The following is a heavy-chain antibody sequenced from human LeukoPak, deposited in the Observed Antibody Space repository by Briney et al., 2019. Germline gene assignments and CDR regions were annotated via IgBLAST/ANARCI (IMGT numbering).Heavy chain of an antibody. CDR1: GYTFTSYA. CDR2: INSSGGST. D-gene: IGHD2-8*01. Sequence: GASVKVSCKASGYTFTSYAMHWVRQAPGQRLECMGLINSSGGSTSYAQKFQGRVTMTRDTSTSTVYMELSSLRSEDTAVYYCARPGACTNAVCSSDYWGQGTLVTVSS. CDR3: ARPGACTNAVCSSDY. J-gene: IGHJ4*02. V-gene: IGHV1-46*01.